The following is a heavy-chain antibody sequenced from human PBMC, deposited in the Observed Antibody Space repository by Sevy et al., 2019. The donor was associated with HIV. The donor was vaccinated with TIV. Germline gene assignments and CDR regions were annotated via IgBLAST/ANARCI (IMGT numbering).Heavy chain of an antibody. CDR3: AKDWANDDNNHGPGD. Sequence: GGSLRLSCAASGFIFSSYAMHWVRQAPGKGLEWVAVISFDGSDKYYADSVKGRFTISRDNSKNTLYLQLNSLRPEDTGVYYCAKDWANDDNNHGPGDWGQGTLVTVSS. CDR2: ISFDGSDK. J-gene: IGHJ4*02. CDR1: GFIFSSYA. D-gene: IGHD1-1*01. V-gene: IGHV3-30*18.